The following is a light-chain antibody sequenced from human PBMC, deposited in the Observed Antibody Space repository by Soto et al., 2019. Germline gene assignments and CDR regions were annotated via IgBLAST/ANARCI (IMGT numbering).Light chain of an antibody. CDR1: QSLNSL. CDR3: QQYNSYPWT. Sequence: IQMTQSPSSLSASVGDRVPLTCRASQSLNSLLAWYQQKPGRAPKLLIYDASTLESGVPSRFSGSGSGTEFTLTISSLQPDDFATYYCQQYNSYPWTFGQGTKVDIK. CDR2: DAS. V-gene: IGKV1-5*01. J-gene: IGKJ1*01.